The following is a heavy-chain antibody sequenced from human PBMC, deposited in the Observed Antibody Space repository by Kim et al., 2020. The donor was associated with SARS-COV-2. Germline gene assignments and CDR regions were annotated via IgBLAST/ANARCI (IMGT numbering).Heavy chain of an antibody. Sequence: STSYADSVQGRFTISRDNAKSTMYQQMNSLRVEDTAVYYCARGNYYGMDVWGQGTTVTVSS. V-gene: IGHV3-74*01. CDR2: ST. CDR3: ARGNYYGMDV. J-gene: IGHJ6*02.